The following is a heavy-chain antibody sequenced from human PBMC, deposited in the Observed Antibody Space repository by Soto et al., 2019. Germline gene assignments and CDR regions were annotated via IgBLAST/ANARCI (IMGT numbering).Heavy chain of an antibody. D-gene: IGHD3-10*01. Sequence: QVQLQESGPGLVKPSQTLSLTCTVSGGSISSGDYYWSWIRQPPGKGLEWIGYIYYSGSTYYNPSLNSRVTISVDTSKNQFALKLSSVTAADTAVYYCARGPVADGGSDYWGQGTLVTVSS. V-gene: IGHV4-30-4*01. CDR2: IYYSGST. CDR1: GGSISSGDYY. J-gene: IGHJ4*02. CDR3: ARGPVADGGSDY.